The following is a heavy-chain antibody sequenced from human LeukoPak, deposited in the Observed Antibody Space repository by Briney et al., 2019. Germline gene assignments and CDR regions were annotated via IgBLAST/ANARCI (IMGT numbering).Heavy chain of an antibody. CDR1: GGTFSNYG. V-gene: IGHV1-69*13. CDR3: ARASTYYYDSSGYYYEDY. CDR2: IVPVFGTV. D-gene: IGHD3-22*01. Sequence: SVKVSCKAPGGTFSNYGFSWVRQATEQALEWMGGIVPVFGTVSYAQKFQCRVTISADDFTTTAYMELSSLRSVDTAVYYCARASTYYYDSSGYYYEDYWGQGTLVTVSS. J-gene: IGHJ4*02.